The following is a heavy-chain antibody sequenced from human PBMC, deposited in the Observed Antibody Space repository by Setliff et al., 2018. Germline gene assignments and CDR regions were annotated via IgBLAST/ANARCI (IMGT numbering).Heavy chain of an antibody. J-gene: IGHJ3*02. D-gene: IGHD3-22*01. CDR3: ARDVFPYHYEGAFDI. CDR2: INPSSGRT. V-gene: IGHV1-46*01. Sequence: ASVKVSCKASGYTFTSHYMHWVRQAPGLGLEWMGTINPSSGRTSYAQKFLGRVTMTRDTSTGTVYMDMSSLRSEDTAVYYCARDVFPYHYEGAFDIWGQGTMVTVSS. CDR1: GYTFTSHY.